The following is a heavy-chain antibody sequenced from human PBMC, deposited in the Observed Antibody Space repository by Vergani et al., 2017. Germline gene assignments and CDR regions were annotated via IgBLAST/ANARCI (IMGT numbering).Heavy chain of an antibody. CDR1: GFTFSSYS. V-gene: IGHV3-48*01. CDR3: ARDLELGVVIKAGEFDY. J-gene: IGHJ4*02. D-gene: IGHD3-3*01. Sequence: VQLVESGGGLVQPGGSLRLSCAASGFTFSSYSMNWVRQAPGKGLEWVSYISSSSSTIYYADSVKGRFTISRDNAKNSLYLQMNSLRAEDTAVYYCARDLELGVVIKAGEFDYWGQGTLVTVSS. CDR2: ISSSSSTI.